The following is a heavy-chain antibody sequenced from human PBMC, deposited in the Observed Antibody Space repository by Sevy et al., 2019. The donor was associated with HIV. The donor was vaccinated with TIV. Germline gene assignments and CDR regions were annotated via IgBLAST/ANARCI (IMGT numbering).Heavy chain of an antibody. J-gene: IGHJ4*02. CDR2: IKEDGSET. Sequence: GGCLRLSCAASGFSFSTYWMSWVRQAPGKGLEWVANIKEDGSETFHVDSVKGRFTISRDNAKNSLFLQLSSLRAEDTAVYYCARGYYGLGTDDAEYTIFDHWGQGTLVTVSS. V-gene: IGHV3-7*01. D-gene: IGHD3-10*01. CDR3: ARGYYGLGTDDAEYTIFDH. CDR1: GFSFSTYW.